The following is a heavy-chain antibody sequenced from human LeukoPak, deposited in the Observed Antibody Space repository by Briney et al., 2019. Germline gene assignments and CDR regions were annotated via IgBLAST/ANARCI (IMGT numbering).Heavy chain of an antibody. D-gene: IGHD3-10*01. V-gene: IGHV3-21*01. CDR2: ISSSSSYI. CDR1: GFTFSSYS. CDR3: ARVGNEGLWFGEPNFDY. J-gene: IGHJ4*02. Sequence: GGSLRLSCAASGFTFSSYSMNWVRQAPGKGLEWVSSISSSSSYIYYADSVKGRFTISRDNAKNSLYLQMNSLRAEDTAVYYCARVGNEGLWFGEPNFDYWGQGTLVTVSS.